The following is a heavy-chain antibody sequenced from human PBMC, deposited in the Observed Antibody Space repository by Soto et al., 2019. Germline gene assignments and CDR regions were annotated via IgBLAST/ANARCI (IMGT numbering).Heavy chain of an antibody. CDR3: ARHGRGVGARPLDY. CDR1: GFSLSNARMG. CDR2: IFSNDEK. J-gene: IGHJ4*02. Sequence: QVTLKESGPVLVKPTETLTLTCTVSGFSLSNARMGVSWIRQPPGKALEWLAHIFSNDEKSYSTTLKSRLTFSKDTSNSQVVLTMTNMDPVDTATYYCARHGRGVGARPLDYWGQGTLVTVSS. V-gene: IGHV2-26*01. D-gene: IGHD1-26*01.